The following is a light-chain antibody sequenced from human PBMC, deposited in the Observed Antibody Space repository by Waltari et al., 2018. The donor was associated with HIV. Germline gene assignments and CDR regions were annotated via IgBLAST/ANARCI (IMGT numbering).Light chain of an antibody. CDR3: AAWNDRLSGYV. V-gene: IGLV1-47*01. CDR1: SSNIGSNY. CDR2: TNN. J-gene: IGLJ1*01. Sequence: QSVLTQPPSASGTPGQRVNIPCSGTSSNIGSNYVYWYQQLPGTAPKLLIYTNNQRPSGVPYRFSGSKSGTSASLAISGLRSEDEADYYCAAWNDRLSGYVFGTGTKVTV.